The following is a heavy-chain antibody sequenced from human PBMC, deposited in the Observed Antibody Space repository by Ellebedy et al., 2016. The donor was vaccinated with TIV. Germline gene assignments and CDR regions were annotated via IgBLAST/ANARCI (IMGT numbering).Heavy chain of an antibody. V-gene: IGHV3-15*07. CDR3: TTADEVVIVAAIDY. D-gene: IGHD2-15*01. Sequence: GESLKISCAASGFTFSNAWMNWVRQVPGKGLEWVGRIKSNTDGGTTDYAAPVKGRFTISRDDSKNTLYLQMNSLKTEDTAVYYCTTADEVVIVAAIDYWGQGTLVTVSS. CDR2: IKSNTDGGTT. J-gene: IGHJ4*02. CDR1: GFTFSNAW.